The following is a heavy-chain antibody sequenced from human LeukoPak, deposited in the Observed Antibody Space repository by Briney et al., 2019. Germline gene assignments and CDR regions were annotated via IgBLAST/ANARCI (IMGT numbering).Heavy chain of an antibody. D-gene: IGHD3-10*01. CDR2: ISAYNGNT. Sequence: SVKVSCKASGYTFTSYGISWVRQAPGQGLEWMGWISAYNGNTNYAQKLQGRVTMTTDTSTSTAYMELRSPRSDDTAVYYCARGSDYYGSGSYKSWFDPWGQGTLVTVSS. CDR3: ARGSDYYGSGSYKSWFDP. CDR1: GYTFTSYG. V-gene: IGHV1-18*04. J-gene: IGHJ5*02.